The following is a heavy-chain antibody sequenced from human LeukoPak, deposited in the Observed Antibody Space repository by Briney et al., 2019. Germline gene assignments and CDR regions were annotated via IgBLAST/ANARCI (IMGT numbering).Heavy chain of an antibody. CDR1: GFTFSDYY. D-gene: IGHD6-13*01. V-gene: IGHV3-11*01. CDR3: ARESGIYKQQLVPLDY. Sequence: KTGGSLRLSCAASGFTFSDYYMSWIRQAPGKGLEWVSYISSSGSTIYYADSVKGRFTISRDNAKNSLYLQMNSLRAEDTAVYYCARESGIYKQQLVPLDYWGQGTLVTVSS. J-gene: IGHJ4*02. CDR2: ISSSGSTI.